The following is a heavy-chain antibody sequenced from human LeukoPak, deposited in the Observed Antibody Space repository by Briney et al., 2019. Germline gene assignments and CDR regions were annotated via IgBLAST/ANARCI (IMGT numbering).Heavy chain of an antibody. D-gene: IGHD2/OR15-2a*01. CDR3: ATNLIGAGEYFQQ. CDR1: GLRFSDYY. V-gene: IGHV3-11*01. J-gene: IGHJ1*01. Sequence: PAGSLRLSCAASGLRFSDYYVSWIRQAPGKGLQWVSYISSGGDIMHYADSVKGRFTSSRDNAKNSGYLEMNSLGAEDTAVYYCATNLIGAGEYFQQWGQGTLVTVSS. CDR2: ISSGGDIM.